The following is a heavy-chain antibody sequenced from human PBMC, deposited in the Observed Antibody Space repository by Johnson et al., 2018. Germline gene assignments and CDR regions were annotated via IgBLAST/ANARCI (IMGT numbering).Heavy chain of an antibody. CDR1: GGSISSYY. D-gene: IGHD1-26*01. V-gene: IGHV4-59*01. J-gene: IGHJ6*03. Sequence: QVQLQESGPGLVKPSETLSLTCTVSGGSISSYYWSWIRQPPGKGLEWIGYIYYSGSTDYNPSLKSRVTISVDTSKRHFSLMLSSVTAADTAVYYCARWRSGRYSVLDHDYYMDVWGKGTTVTVSS. CDR3: ARWRSGRYSVLDHDYYMDV. CDR2: IYYSGST.